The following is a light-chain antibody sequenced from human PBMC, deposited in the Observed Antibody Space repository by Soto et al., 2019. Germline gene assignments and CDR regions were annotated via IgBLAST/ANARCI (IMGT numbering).Light chain of an antibody. CDR3: AAWDDSLSGRV. CDR2: KNN. J-gene: IGLJ3*02. Sequence: QSVLTQPPSASGTPGQRVTISCSGSSSNIGSNYVFWYQQLPGMAPKLLIYKNNQRPSGVPDRFSGSKSGTSASLAISGLRSEDEADYCCAAWDDSLSGRVFGGGTKLTVL. V-gene: IGLV1-47*01. CDR1: SSNIGSNY.